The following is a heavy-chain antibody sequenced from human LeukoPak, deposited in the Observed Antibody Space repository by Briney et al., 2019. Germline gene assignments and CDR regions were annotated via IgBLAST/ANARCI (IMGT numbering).Heavy chain of an antibody. CDR1: GFTFSNYA. CDR3: AREQWLVLVGAFDY. Sequence: GGSLRLSCAASGFTFSNYAMSWVRQAPGKGLEWVSSINGRGGSTYYADSVKGRFTISRDNSKNTLYLQMNSLRAEDTAVYYCAREQWLVLVGAFDYWGQGTLVTVSS. D-gene: IGHD6-19*01. V-gene: IGHV3-23*01. J-gene: IGHJ4*02. CDR2: INGRGGST.